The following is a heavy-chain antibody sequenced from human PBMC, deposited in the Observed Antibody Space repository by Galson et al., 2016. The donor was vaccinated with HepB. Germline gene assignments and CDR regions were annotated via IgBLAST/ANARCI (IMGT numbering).Heavy chain of an antibody. D-gene: IGHD5/OR15-5a*01. CDR2: ISGSGDNT. Sequence: SLRLSCAASGFTFRSYGMNWVRQAPGKGLEWISGISGSGDNTYYADSVKGRFTISRDNLKNTLFLQMNSLRVEDTALYYCTRENSVSDYWGQGTVVTVSS. V-gene: IGHV3-23*01. CDR1: GFTFRSYG. J-gene: IGHJ4*02. CDR3: TRENSVSDY.